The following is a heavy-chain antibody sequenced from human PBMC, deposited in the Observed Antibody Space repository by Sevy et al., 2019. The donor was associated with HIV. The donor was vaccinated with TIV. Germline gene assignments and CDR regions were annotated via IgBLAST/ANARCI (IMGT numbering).Heavy chain of an antibody. Sequence: GGSLRLSCAASGFTFSDYYMSWIRQAPGKGLEWVSYISSSSSYTNYADSVKGRFTISRDNAKNSLYLQMNSLRAEDTAVYYCARENLEMATTPRAFDIWGQGTMVTVSS. CDR2: ISSSSSYT. CDR3: ARENLEMATTPRAFDI. J-gene: IGHJ3*02. D-gene: IGHD5-12*01. V-gene: IGHV3-11*06. CDR1: GFTFSDYY.